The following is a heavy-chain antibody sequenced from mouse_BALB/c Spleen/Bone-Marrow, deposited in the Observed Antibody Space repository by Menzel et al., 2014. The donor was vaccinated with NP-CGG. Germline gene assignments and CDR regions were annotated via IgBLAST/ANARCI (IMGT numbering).Heavy chain of an antibody. CDR3: ARDSYYYGSSYWYFDV. Sequence: EVQEVGSGGGLVKPGGSLKLSCAASGFTFSDYYMYWVRQTPEKGLEWVATISDGGSYTYYPDSVKGRFTISRDNAKNSLYLQMTSLKSEDTAMYYCARDSYYYGSSYWYFDVWGAGTTVTVSS. CDR1: GFTFSDYY. CDR2: ISDGGSYT. J-gene: IGHJ1*01. V-gene: IGHV5-4*02. D-gene: IGHD1-1*01.